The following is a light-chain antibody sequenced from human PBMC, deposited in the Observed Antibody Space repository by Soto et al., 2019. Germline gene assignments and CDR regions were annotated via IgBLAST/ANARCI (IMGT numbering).Light chain of an antibody. J-gene: IGKJ2*01. CDR3: QQGHNWPLT. Sequence: EIVMTQSPATLSVSPGESATLSCRASQSISSELAWYQQKPGQPPRLLIYGASTRATGVPARFTGSGSGSDFTLTISGLQAEDCAVYYCQQGHNWPLTFGQGTSLEI. CDR1: QSISSE. V-gene: IGKV3-15*01. CDR2: GAS.